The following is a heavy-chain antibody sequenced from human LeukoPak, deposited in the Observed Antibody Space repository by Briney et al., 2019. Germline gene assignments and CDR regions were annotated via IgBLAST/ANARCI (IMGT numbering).Heavy chain of an antibody. CDR1: GFTFSSYW. D-gene: IGHD5-24*01. V-gene: IGHV3-74*01. CDR3: ARGRVEMATITDY. Sequence: PGGSPRLSCAASGFTFSSYWMHWVRQAPGKGLVWVSRINSDGSSTSYADSVKGRFTISRDNAKNTLYLQMNSLRAEDTAVYYCARGRVEMATITDYWGQGTLVTVSS. CDR2: INSDGSST. J-gene: IGHJ4*02.